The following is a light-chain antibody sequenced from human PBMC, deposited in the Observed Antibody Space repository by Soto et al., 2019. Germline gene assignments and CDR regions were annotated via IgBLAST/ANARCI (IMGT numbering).Light chain of an antibody. V-gene: IGLV1-40*01. J-gene: IGLJ1*01. Sequence: QSVLTQQPSASGTPGQRVTISCSGGSSNLGAGYDVQWYRQFPGTAPKLLIYANSVRPSGVPDRFSGSKSGTSASLAITGLQAEDEADYYCQSYDSSLIVSKVFGTGTKVTVL. CDR1: SSNLGAGYD. CDR2: ANS. CDR3: QSYDSSLIVSKV.